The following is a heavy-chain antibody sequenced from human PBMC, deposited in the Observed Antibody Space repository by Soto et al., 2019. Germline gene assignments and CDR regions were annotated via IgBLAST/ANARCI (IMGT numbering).Heavy chain of an antibody. CDR3: ALMATITASDY. Sequence: QVQLVQSGAEVKKPGSSVKVSCKASGGTFSSYAISWVRQAPGQGLEWMGGIIPIFGTANYAQKFRGRVTITAYETTRTGYMERRSLRSEDTGVYYGALMATITASDYWGQGTLVTVSS. D-gene: IGHD5-12*01. V-gene: IGHV1-69*12. J-gene: IGHJ4*02. CDR1: GGTFSSYA. CDR2: IIPIFGTA.